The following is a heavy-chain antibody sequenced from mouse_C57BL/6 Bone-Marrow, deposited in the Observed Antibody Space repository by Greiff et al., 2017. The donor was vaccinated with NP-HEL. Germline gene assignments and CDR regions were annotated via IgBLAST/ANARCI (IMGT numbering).Heavy chain of an antibody. CDR3: AREGDTTVVADWYFDV. D-gene: IGHD1-1*01. CDR2: IDPSDSYT. J-gene: IGHJ1*03. CDR1: GYTFTSYW. Sequence: QVQLKQPGAELVKPGASVKLSCKASGYTFTSYWMRWVKQRPGQGLEWIGEIDPSDSYTNYNQKFKGKATLTVDTSSSTAYMQLSSLTSEDSAVYYCAREGDTTVVADWYFDVWGTGTTVTVSS. V-gene: IGHV1-50*01.